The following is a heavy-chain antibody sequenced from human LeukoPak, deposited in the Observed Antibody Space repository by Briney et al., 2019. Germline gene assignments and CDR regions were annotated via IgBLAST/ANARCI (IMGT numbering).Heavy chain of an antibody. D-gene: IGHD6-13*01. J-gene: IGHJ6*02. Sequence: GGSLTLSCAASVFTVSSHHMSWVRQAPAKGLAWVSVIYSGGSTYYADSVKGPFTISRDNSKNTLYLQMNSLRAEDTAVYYCARGAAAGNYYYYGMDVWGQGTTVTVSS. CDR1: VFTVSSHH. V-gene: IGHV3-53*01. CDR2: IYSGGST. CDR3: ARGAAAGNYYYYGMDV.